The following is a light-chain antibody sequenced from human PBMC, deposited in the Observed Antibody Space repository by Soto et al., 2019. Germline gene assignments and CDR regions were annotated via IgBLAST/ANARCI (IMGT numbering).Light chain of an antibody. J-gene: IGKJ4*01. V-gene: IGKV3-20*01. Sequence: EIVLTQSPGTLSLSPGERATLSCRASQSVTGSYLAWYQQRPGQAPRLLMYGASSRATGIPYRFSGSGSGTDFTLTISRLEPEDFAVYYCQQYGSSPRTFGGGTKVEIK. CDR3: QQYGSSPRT. CDR2: GAS. CDR1: QSVTGSY.